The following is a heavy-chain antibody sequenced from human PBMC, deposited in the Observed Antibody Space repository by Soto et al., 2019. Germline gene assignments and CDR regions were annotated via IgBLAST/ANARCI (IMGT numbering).Heavy chain of an antibody. Sequence: QSGPTLVNPPQTLTLTCTFSGFSLSTSGVGVGWIRQPPGKALEWLALIYWDDDKRYSPSLKSRLTITKDTSKNQVVLTMTNMDPVDTATYYCAHRRDGYSSSWYFGYWGQGTLVTVSS. V-gene: IGHV2-5*02. CDR3: AHRRDGYSSSWYFGY. CDR1: GFSLSTSGVG. D-gene: IGHD6-13*01. CDR2: IYWDDDK. J-gene: IGHJ4*02.